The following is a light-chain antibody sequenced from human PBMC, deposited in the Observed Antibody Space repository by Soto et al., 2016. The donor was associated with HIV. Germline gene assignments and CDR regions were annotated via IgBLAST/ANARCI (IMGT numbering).Light chain of an antibody. CDR1: QSISSY. Sequence: DIQMTQSPSSLSASVGDRATITCRASQSISSYLNWYQQKPGKAPTLLIYAASSLQSGVPSRFSGSGSGTEFTLTISSLQPEDFATYYCQRYNSAPETFGQGTKVEIK. V-gene: IGKV1-39*01. CDR2: AAS. CDR3: QRYNSAPET. J-gene: IGKJ1*01.